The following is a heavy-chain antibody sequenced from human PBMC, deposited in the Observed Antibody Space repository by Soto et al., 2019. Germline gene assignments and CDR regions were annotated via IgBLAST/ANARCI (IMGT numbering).Heavy chain of an antibody. D-gene: IGHD1-1*01. CDR1: GDALSGSY. CDR3: ARGVDKYKIAG. V-gene: IGHV4-34*01. J-gene: IGHJ4*02. Sequence: PSETLSLTCTVFGDALSGSYWSWVRQPPGKGLEWVGEIHPFGTTYYNPSLNSRVTLSLDTSKNQFSLKLSSVTGADTVMYYCARGVDKYKIAGGGKGTLVTVSS. CDR2: IHPFGTT.